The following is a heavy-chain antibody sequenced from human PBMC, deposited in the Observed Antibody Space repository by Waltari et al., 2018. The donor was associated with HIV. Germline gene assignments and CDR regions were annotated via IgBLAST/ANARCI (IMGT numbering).Heavy chain of an antibody. CDR1: GFTVSSNY. J-gene: IGHJ4*02. CDR3: ARGITVTLGYFDY. D-gene: IGHD4-17*01. V-gene: IGHV3-53*01. CDR2: SYSGGST. Sequence: EVQLVESGGGLIQPGGSLRLSCAASGFTVSSNYMSWVRQAPGKGMGRVSVSYSGGSTYYADYVKGRFTISRDNSKNTRYLQMNSLRAEDTAVYYCARGITVTLGYFDYWGQGTLVTVSS.